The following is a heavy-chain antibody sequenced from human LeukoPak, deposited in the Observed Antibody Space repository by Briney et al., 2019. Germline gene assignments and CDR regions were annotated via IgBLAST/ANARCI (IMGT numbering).Heavy chain of an antibody. CDR2: ITSSGDST. CDR1: GFTFSSYA. CDR3: VKEYFGFAFDY. J-gene: IGHJ4*02. D-gene: IGHD3-9*01. V-gene: IGHV3-23*01. Sequence: PGGSLRLSCAASGFTFSSYAMSWVRQAPGKGLEWVSDITSSGDSTYYADSVKGRFTISRDNPKNTLYPQMNSLRAEDTAIYYCVKEYFGFAFDYWGQGTVVTVSS.